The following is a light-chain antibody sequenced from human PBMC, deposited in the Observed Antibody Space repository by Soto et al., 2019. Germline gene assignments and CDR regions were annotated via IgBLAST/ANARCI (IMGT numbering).Light chain of an antibody. CDR1: QSGPID. V-gene: IGKV3-11*01. Sequence: EIVLTQSPATLSLSPGERAILSCRASQSGPIDLAWYQQKPGQAPRLLIFDASKRATGIPGRFSGDGSGTDFTLTINSPEPGEFAIYYCQQRSQWPWTFGQGTKVEIK. CDR2: DAS. CDR3: QQRSQWPWT. J-gene: IGKJ1*01.